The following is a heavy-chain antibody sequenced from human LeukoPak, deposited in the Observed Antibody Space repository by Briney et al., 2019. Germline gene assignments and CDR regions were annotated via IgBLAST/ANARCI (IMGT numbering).Heavy chain of an antibody. D-gene: IGHD6-19*01. CDR3: ARERGEEYSSGWYKTNFFDT. CDR1: SDFFSSVTDY. V-gene: IGHV4-39*07. Sequence: SETLSLTCTVSSDFFSSVTDYWACIRQPPGKGLECIASGDYSGGTYYNPSLESRVAISADMSKNQISLKLSSVTAADTALYYCARERGEEYSSGWYKTNFFDTWGQGTRVTVSS. J-gene: IGHJ4*02. CDR2: GDYSGGT.